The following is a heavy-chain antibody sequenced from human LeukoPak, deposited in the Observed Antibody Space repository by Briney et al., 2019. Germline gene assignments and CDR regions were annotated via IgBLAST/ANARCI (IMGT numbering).Heavy chain of an antibody. J-gene: IGHJ6*02. CDR2: ISSSSSYI. D-gene: IGHD2-2*02. Sequence: PGGSLRLSCAASGFTFSSYSMNSVRQAPGKGLGWVSSISSSSSYIYNANPVKGRVTNSRDNAKNSLYLQMNSMRTEDTAVYYCAREKIVVVPAAIQNQNYYYGMDVWGQGTTVTVSS. CDR1: GFTFSSYS. V-gene: IGHV3-21*01. CDR3: AREKIVVVPAAIQNQNYYYGMDV.